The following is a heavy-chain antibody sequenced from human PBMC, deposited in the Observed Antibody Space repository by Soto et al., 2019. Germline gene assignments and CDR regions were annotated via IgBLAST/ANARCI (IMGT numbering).Heavy chain of an antibody. J-gene: IGHJ4*02. V-gene: IGHV3-23*01. D-gene: IGHD6-19*01. Sequence: PGGSLRLSCAASGFTFSSYAMSWVRQAPGKGLEWVSGISGSATNTYYADSVKGRFTISRDDSKNTLYLQMNSLRAEDTAVYYCAKRSSLGIGWYYDYWGQGTLVTVSS. CDR1: GFTFSSYA. CDR3: AKRSSLGIGWYYDY. CDR2: ISGSATNT.